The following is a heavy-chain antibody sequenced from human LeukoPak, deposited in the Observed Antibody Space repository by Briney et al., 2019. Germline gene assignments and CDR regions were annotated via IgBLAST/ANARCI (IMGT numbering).Heavy chain of an antibody. J-gene: IGHJ3*02. D-gene: IGHD6-19*01. V-gene: IGHV4-59*01. CDR3: AREYSSGWHDAFDI. CDR1: GGSISSYY. Sequence: SETLSLTCTVSGGSISSYYWSWIRQPPGKGLERIGYIYYSGSTNYNPSLKSRVTISVDTSKNQFSLKLSSVTAADTAVYYCAREYSSGWHDAFDIWGQGTMVTVSS. CDR2: IYYSGST.